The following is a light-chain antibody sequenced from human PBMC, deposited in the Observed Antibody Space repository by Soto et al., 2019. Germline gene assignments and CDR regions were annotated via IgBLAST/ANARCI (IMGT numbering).Light chain of an antibody. J-gene: IGLJ2*01. Sequence: QSALTQPASVSGSPGQSITIPCTGTSSDVGGYNYVSWYQQNPGKAPKLMIYDVNNRPSGVSNRFSGSKSGNTASLTISGLQVEDEAHYYCSSYTSSSTFVVFGGGTKVTVL. V-gene: IGLV2-14*01. CDR1: SSDVGGYNY. CDR3: SSYTSSSTFVV. CDR2: DVN.